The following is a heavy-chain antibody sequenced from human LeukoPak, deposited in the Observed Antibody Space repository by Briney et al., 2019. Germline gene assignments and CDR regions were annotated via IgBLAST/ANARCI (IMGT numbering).Heavy chain of an antibody. D-gene: IGHD7-27*01. CDR3: AKDHRTGDGIDY. J-gene: IGHJ4*02. V-gene: IGHV3-7*03. CDR1: GFTFGSYW. CDR2: IKQDGSEK. Sequence: GGSLRLSCAASGFTFGSYWMSWVRQAPGKGLEWVANIKQDGSEKYYVDSLKGRFTISRDNSKNTLYLQMNSLRAEDTAVYYCAKDHRTGDGIDYWGQGTLVTVSS.